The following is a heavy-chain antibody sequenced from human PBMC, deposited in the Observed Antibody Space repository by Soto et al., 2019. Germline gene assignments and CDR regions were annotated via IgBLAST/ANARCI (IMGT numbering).Heavy chain of an antibody. CDR1: GFIFSNYA. D-gene: IGHD3-16*01. CDR3: AKDRLGGGLDY. V-gene: IGHV3-23*01. J-gene: IGHJ4*02. Sequence: EVQLLQSGGGLVQPGGSLRLSCAGSGFIFSNYAMNWVRQAPGKGLEWVSIVTSRGDTTYYADSVKGRFTISSDNSKNSLYLQVNSLPAEDTAVYYCAKDRLGGGLDYWGQGTLVSVSS. CDR2: VTSRGDTT.